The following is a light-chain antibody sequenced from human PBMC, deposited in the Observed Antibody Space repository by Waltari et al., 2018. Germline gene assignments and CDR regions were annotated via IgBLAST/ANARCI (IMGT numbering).Light chain of an antibody. Sequence: DIQMTQSPSSVSASVGDRVTITCRARQGISTWLAWYQQKPGKAPNLLIYASTILQSGVPSRFSGSGYGTDFTLTISSLQPEDFATYFCQQGNSFPYTFGQGTKLEIK. CDR3: QQGNSFPYT. CDR2: AST. CDR1: QGISTW. V-gene: IGKV1-12*01. J-gene: IGKJ2*01.